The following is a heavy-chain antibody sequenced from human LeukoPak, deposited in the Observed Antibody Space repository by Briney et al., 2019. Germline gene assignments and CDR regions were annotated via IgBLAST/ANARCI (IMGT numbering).Heavy chain of an antibody. V-gene: IGHV3-9*03. CDR1: GFTFDHYA. CDR2: ISWNSGSI. J-gene: IGHJ6*04. D-gene: IGHD3-3*01. Sequence: GGSLTLSCAASGFTFDHYAMHWVRQAPGKGLEWVSGISWNSGSIDYADYVKGRFTISRDNAKNSLYLQMSSLRADDMALYYCAKDLFSYDFWSGYMDVWGKGTTVTVSS. CDR3: AKDLFSYDFWSGYMDV.